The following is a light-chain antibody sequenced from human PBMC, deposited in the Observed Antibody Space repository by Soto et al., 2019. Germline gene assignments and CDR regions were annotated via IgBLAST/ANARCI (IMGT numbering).Light chain of an antibody. J-gene: IGLJ7*02. Sequence: QSVLTQPPSTSGTPGQRVTISCSGSISNIGTNYVNWYQHLPGTAPKLLIYRNNQRPSGVPDRFSGSKSGTTASLAISGLRSEDEADYYSATWTNSLSGAVFGGVTQLTSL. CDR3: ATWTNSLSGAV. V-gene: IGLV1-47*01. CDR2: RNN. CDR1: ISNIGTNY.